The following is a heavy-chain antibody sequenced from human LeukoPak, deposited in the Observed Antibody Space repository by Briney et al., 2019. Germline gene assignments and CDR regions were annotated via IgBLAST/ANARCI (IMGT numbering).Heavy chain of an antibody. J-gene: IGHJ4*02. CDR2: ITTTGDRV. CDR1: GFTFRNYE. D-gene: IGHD2-2*01. CDR3: ARDTKDY. Sequence: PGGSLRLSCEASGFTFRNYEMNWVRQAPGKGLEWISYITTTGDRVEYADSVKGRFTISRDNAKNSLYLEMNSLGAEDTGVYFCARDTKDYWGQGSLVVVSS. V-gene: IGHV3-48*03.